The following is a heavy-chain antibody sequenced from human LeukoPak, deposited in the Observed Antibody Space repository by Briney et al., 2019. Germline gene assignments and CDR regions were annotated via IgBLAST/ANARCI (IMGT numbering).Heavy chain of an antibody. D-gene: IGHD3-22*01. CDR1: GGTFSSYA. J-gene: IGHJ5*02. V-gene: IGHV1-69*01. CDR3: ARDSSGSDYNWFDP. CDR2: IVPILGTA. Sequence: SVKVSCKASGGTFSSYAISWVRQAPGQGLEWMGGIVPILGTANYAQKFQGRVTITADESTSTAYMELSSLRSEDTAVYYCARDSSGSDYNWFDPWGQGTLVTVSS.